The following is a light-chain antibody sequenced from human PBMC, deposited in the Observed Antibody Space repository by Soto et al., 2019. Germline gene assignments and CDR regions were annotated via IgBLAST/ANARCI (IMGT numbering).Light chain of an antibody. CDR1: QFVSSR. V-gene: IGKV3-15*01. CDR2: DTS. CDR3: QEYIQWPPGM. J-gene: IGKJ1*01. Sequence: DIVVTQSPSTLSASPGERVTLSCRASQFVSSRLAWYQQRPRQVPRLLIYDTSTRAPGISASFSGSGSGTEFTLPTISLQSEDFAVSYCQEYIQWPPGMFGPGTTVDIK.